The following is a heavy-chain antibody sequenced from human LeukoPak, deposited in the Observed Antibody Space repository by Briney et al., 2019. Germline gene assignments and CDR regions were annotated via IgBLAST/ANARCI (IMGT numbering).Heavy chain of an antibody. CDR1: GYRFISNN. V-gene: IGHV1-2*02. Sequence: ASVKVSCKASGYRFISNNIQWVRQAPGLGPEWMGWMHPGNGNTRYAEKFQGRVTMTRDTSINTAYMDLSSLRSDDTAVYYCAREGSYCVGGDCYSFDFWGQGTLITVSS. CDR3: AREGSYCVGGDCYSFDF. D-gene: IGHD2-21*01. J-gene: IGHJ4*02. CDR2: MHPGNGNT.